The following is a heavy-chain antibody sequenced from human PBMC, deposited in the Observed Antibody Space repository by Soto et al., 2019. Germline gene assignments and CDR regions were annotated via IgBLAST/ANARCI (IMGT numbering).Heavy chain of an antibody. CDR2: ISYDGSNK. CDR1: GFTVSSYA. D-gene: IGHD2-21*02. V-gene: IGHV3-30-3*01. J-gene: IGHJ4*02. CDR3: ARHRDCGGACQGYFDY. Sequence: PGGSLRLSCAASGFTVSSYAMHWVRQAPGKGLEWVAVISYDGSNKYYADSVKGRFTISRDNSKNTLYLQMNSLRAEDTAVYYCARHRDCGGACQGYFDYWGQGTLATVSS.